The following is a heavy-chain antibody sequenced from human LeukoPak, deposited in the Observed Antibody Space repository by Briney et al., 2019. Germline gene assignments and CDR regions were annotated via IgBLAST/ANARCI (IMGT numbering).Heavy chain of an antibody. CDR3: AREGGSYLYDY. J-gene: IGHJ4*02. V-gene: IGHV3-74*01. Sequence: GGSLRLSCAASGFTFSSYWMHWVRQAPGKGLVWVSRINSDGSSTSYVDSVKGRFTISRDNAKNTLYLQMNSLRAEDTAVYYCAREGGSYLYDYWGQGTLVTVSS. CDR2: INSDGSST. CDR1: GFTFSSYW. D-gene: IGHD1-26*01.